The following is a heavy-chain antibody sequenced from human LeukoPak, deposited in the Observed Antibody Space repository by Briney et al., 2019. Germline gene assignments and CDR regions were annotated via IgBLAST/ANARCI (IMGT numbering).Heavy chain of an antibody. D-gene: IGHD4-17*01. J-gene: IGHJ4*02. CDR2: INHSGST. V-gene: IGHV4-34*01. CDR1: GGSFSGYY. CDR3: ARGATYGDYFGY. Sequence: SETLSLTCAVYGGSFSGYYWSWIRQPPGKGLEWIGEINHSGSTNYNPSLKSRVTISVDTSKNQFSLKLSSVTAADTAVYYCARGATYGDYFGYWGQGTLVTVSS.